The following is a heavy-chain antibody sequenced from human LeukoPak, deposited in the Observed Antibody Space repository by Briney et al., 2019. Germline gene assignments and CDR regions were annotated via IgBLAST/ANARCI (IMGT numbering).Heavy chain of an antibody. CDR1: GGSISSGGYY. CDR2: IYYSGST. D-gene: IGHD3-22*01. Sequence: PSETLSLTCTVSGGSISSGGYYWSWIRQHPGKGLEWLGYIYYSGSTYYNPSLKSRVTISIDTSKNHFSLKVTSVTAADTAIYYCARDSGTSGLSLDYWGQGTLVTVSS. J-gene: IGHJ4*02. V-gene: IGHV4-31*03. CDR3: ARDSGTSGLSLDY.